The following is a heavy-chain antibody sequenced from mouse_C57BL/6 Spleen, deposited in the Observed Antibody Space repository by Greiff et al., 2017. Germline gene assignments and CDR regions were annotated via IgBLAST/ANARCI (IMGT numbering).Heavy chain of an antibody. V-gene: IGHV2-4*01. CDR3: AKNYYGSSDYAMDY. CDR1: GFSLTSYG. Sequence: VQLQESGPGLVQPSQSLSITCTVSGFSLTSYGVHWVRQPPGKGLEWLGVIWSDGSTDYNAAFISRLSISKDNSKRQVFFKMNSLQADDTAIYYCAKNYYGSSDYAMDYWGQGTSVTVSS. J-gene: IGHJ4*01. CDR2: IWSDGST. D-gene: IGHD1-1*01.